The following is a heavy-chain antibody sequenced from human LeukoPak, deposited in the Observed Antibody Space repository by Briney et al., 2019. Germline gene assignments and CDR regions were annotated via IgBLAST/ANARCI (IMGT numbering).Heavy chain of an antibody. CDR2: IYSGSSST. V-gene: IGHV3-53*01. Sequence: PGGSLRLSCAASGFTVSSNYMSWVRQAPGKGLEWVSVIYSGSSSTYYTDSVKGRFTISRDNSKKTLYLQMGSLRADDMAVYYCARVSTNDRRNAFDIWGQGTLVTVSS. CDR1: GFTVSSNY. D-gene: IGHD2-8*01. J-gene: IGHJ3*02. CDR3: ARVSTNDRRNAFDI.